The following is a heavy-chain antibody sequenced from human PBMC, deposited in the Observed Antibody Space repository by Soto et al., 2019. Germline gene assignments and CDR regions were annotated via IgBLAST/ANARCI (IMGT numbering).Heavy chain of an antibody. V-gene: IGHV4-39*01. D-gene: IGHD3-22*01. CDR2: IHYSGST. CDR3: AAHDSGGYYAEY. Sequence: QLQLQESGPGLVKPSETLSLTCTVSGDSVTISDYYWGWIRQPPGTGLEWIGSIHYSGSTYYNPSCMIRVTISGDTSKKQFSLKRTSVTAADAAVYYCAAHDSGGYYAEYWGQGTLVTVSA. J-gene: IGHJ4*02. CDR1: GDSVTISDYY.